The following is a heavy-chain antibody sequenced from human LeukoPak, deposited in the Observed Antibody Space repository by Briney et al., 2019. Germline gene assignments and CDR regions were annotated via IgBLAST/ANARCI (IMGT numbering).Heavy chain of an antibody. D-gene: IGHD4-17*01. J-gene: IGHJ4*02. CDR1: GGSISSGGYY. CDR3: ARARGIYGDLDY. Sequence: SETLSLTCTVSGGSISSGGYYWRWIRQHPGKGLEWIGYIYYSGSTYYNPSLKSRVTISVDTSKNQFSLKLSSVTAADTAVYYCARARGIYGDLDYWGQGTLVTVSS. CDR2: IYYSGST. V-gene: IGHV4-31*03.